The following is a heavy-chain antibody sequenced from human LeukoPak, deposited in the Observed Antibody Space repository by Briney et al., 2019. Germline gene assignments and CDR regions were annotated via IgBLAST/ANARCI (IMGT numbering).Heavy chain of an antibody. CDR1: GGSFSGYY. J-gene: IGHJ4*02. D-gene: IGHD1-26*01. Sequence: SETLSLTCAVYGGSFSGYYWSWIRQPPGKGLEWIGEINHSGSTYYNPSLKSRVTISVDTSKNQFSLKLSPVTAADTAVYYCARGLVGATLNYWGQGTLVTVSS. CDR3: ARGLVGATLNY. V-gene: IGHV4-34*01. CDR2: INHSGST.